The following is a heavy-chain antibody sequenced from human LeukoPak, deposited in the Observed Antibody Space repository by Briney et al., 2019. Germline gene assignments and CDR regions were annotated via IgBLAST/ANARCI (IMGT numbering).Heavy chain of an antibody. D-gene: IGHD3-22*01. CDR1: GYTFTGYY. J-gene: IGHJ4*02. CDR2: INPSGDSA. CDR3: AKSSTMIVVLTHGEFDY. Sequence: ASVKVSCKASGYTFTGYYIHWVRQAPGQGLEWMGIINPSGDSASYAQKFQGRVTMTRDTSTSTVYMELSSLRSEDTAVYYCAKSSTMIVVLTHGEFDYWGQGTLVTVSS. V-gene: IGHV1-46*01.